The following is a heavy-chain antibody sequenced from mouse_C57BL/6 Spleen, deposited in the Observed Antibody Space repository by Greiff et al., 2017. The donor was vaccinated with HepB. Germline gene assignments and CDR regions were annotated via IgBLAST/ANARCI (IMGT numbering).Heavy chain of an antibody. CDR2: INPSNGGT. CDR3: ARKTGGFLWYFDV. Sequence: VQLQQPGTELVKPGASVKLSCKASGYTFTSYWMHWVKQRPGQGLEWIGNINPSNGGTNYNEKFKSKATLTVDKSSSTAYMQLSSLTSEDSAVYYCARKTGGFLWYFDVWGTGTTVTVSS. CDR1: GYTFTSYW. J-gene: IGHJ1*03. V-gene: IGHV1-53*01. D-gene: IGHD3-2*01.